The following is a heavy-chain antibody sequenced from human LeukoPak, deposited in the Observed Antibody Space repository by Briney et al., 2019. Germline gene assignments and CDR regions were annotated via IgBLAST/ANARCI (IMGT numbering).Heavy chain of an antibody. CDR1: GGTFSSYA. CDR2: NIPILGIA. J-gene: IGHJ4*02. D-gene: IGHD3-10*01. V-gene: IGHV1-69*04. Sequence: SVKVSCKASGGTFSSYAISWVRQAPGQGLECMGRNIPILGIANYAQKFQGRVTITADKSTSTAYMELSSLRSEDTAVYYCARDRLPWFGELLPNDYWGQGTLVTVSS. CDR3: ARDRLPWFGELLPNDY.